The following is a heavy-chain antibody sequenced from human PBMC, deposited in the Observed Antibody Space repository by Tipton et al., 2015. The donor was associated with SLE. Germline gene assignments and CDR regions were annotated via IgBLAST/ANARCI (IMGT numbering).Heavy chain of an antibody. CDR2: IKQDGGEK. J-gene: IGHJ5*02. D-gene: IGHD6-6*01. CDR3: ARGGSSRFDN. V-gene: IGHV3-7*01. CDR1: GFTLSNYW. Sequence: SLRLSCVGSGFTLSNYWMSWVRQAPGKGLEWVAKIKQDGGEKYHVDSVKGRFTMSRDNARNSLFLQMNSLRAEDTAVYYCARGGSSRFDNWGQGTLVTVSS.